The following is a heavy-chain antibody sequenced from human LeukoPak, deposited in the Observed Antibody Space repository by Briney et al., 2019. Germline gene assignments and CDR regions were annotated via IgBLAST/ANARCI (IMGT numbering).Heavy chain of an antibody. J-gene: IGHJ4*02. CDR2: IRQDGGAK. V-gene: IGHV3-7*01. CDR1: GFTFSSYW. Sequence: GGSLRLSCAASGFTFSSYWMSWVRQAPGKPLEWVATIRQDGGAKYYLDSVKGRFIISRDNARNSLSLQMDSLRVEDTAVYYCARLPGESTIYDYWGQGTLVTVSS. CDR3: ARLPGESTIYDY. D-gene: IGHD5/OR15-5a*01.